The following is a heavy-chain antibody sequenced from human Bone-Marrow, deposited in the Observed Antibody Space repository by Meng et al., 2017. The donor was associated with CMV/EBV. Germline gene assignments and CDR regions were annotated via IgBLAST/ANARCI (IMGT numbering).Heavy chain of an antibody. D-gene: IGHD6-19*01. J-gene: IGHJ5*02. CDR1: GGSFSGYY. V-gene: IGHV4-34*01. Sequence: QVQLQQWGAGLLKPSXXXXLTXXVYGGSFSGYYWSWIRQPPGKGLEWIGEINHSGSTNYNPSLKSRVTISVDTSKNQFSLKLSSVTAADTAVYYCARPRGIAVAGTRGWFDPWGQGTLVTVSS. CDR3: ARPRGIAVAGTRGWFDP. CDR2: INHSGST.